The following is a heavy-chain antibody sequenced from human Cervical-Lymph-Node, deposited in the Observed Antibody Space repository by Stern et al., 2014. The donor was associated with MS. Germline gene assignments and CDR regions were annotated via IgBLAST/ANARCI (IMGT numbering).Heavy chain of an antibody. Sequence: VQLVESGGGVVQPGRSLRLSCAASGFTFSSYGMHWVRQAPGKGLEWVAVIWYDGSNKYYADSVKGRFTISRDNSKNTLYLQMNSLRAEDTAVYYCARDQSAAPRFAFDIWGQGTMVTVSS. CDR3: ARDQSAAPRFAFDI. V-gene: IGHV3-33*01. CDR2: IWYDGSNK. D-gene: IGHD6-13*01. CDR1: GFTFSSYG. J-gene: IGHJ3*02.